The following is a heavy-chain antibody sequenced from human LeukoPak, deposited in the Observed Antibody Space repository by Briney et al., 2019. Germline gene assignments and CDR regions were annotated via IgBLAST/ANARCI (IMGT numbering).Heavy chain of an antibody. CDR2: ISYDGSNK. CDR3: ARAYCSGGSCYAVGDYYYYGMDV. J-gene: IGHJ6*02. CDR1: GFTFSSYG. Sequence: GGSLRLSCAASGFTFSSYGMHWVRQAPGKGLEWVAVISYDGSNKYYADSVKGRFTISRDNSKNTLYLQMNSLRAEDTAVYYCARAYCSGGSCYAVGDYYYYGMDVWGQGTTVTVSS. V-gene: IGHV3-30*03. D-gene: IGHD2-15*01.